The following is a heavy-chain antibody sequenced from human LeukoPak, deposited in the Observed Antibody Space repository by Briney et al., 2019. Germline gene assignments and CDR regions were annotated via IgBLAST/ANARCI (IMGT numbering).Heavy chain of an antibody. J-gene: IGHJ4*02. Sequence: SGTLSLTCAVSGGSISSSNWWSWVRQPPGKGLEWIGEIYHSGTTNYNPSLKSRVTISVDESKNQFSLNLRSVTAADTAVYYCARSSSVTTYHYWGQGTLVTVSS. CDR3: ARSSSVTTYHY. CDR2: IYHSGTT. CDR1: GGSISSSNW. D-gene: IGHD4-17*01. V-gene: IGHV4-4*02.